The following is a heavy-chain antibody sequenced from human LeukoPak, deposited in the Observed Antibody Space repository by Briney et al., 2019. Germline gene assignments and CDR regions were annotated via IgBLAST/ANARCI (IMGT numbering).Heavy chain of an antibody. CDR1: DGSISSYF. Sequence: SETLSLTCTVSDGSISSYFWSWIRQPPGKGLEWIGYIYYSGSTYYNPSLKSRVTISVDTSKNQFSLKLSSVTAADTAVYYCARENTAMVTVDYWGQGTLVTVSS. CDR3: ARENTAMVTVDY. CDR2: IYYSGST. J-gene: IGHJ4*02. D-gene: IGHD5-18*01. V-gene: IGHV4-59*06.